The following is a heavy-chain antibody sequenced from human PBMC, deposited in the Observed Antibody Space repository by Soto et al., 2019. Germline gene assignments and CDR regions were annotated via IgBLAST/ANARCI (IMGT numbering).Heavy chain of an antibody. J-gene: IGHJ6*02. V-gene: IGHV3-21*01. CDR3: ARHDRGDYSDYGLGV. Sequence: GGSLRLSCEASGFHFSTFSMNLVRQSPGKGLEYVSVISSSSGYIYYADSVKGRFTVSRDNARNTLFLQMSGLREEDTAVYYCARHDRGDYSDYGLGVWGQGTTVTVSS. D-gene: IGHD4-17*01. CDR1: GFHFSTFS. CDR2: ISSSSGYI.